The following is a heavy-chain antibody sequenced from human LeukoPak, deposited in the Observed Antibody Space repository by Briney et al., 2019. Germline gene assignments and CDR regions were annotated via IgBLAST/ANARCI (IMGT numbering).Heavy chain of an antibody. CDR3: ARERKDYYDSSGYLGV. D-gene: IGHD3-22*01. J-gene: IGHJ3*01. Sequence: SETLSLTCTVSGYSISSSYYWGWIRQPPGKGLEWIGSIYYSGSTYYNPSLKSRVTISVDTSKNQFSLKLSSVTAADTAVYYCARERKDYYDSSGYLGVWGQGTMVTVSS. CDR1: GYSISSSYY. V-gene: IGHV4-38-2*02. CDR2: IYYSGST.